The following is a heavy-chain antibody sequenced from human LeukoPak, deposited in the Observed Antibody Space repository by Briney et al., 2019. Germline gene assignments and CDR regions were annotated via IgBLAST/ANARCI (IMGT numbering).Heavy chain of an antibody. Sequence: GGSLRLSCAASGFTFNNAWMNWVRQAPGKGLEWVGRIKSKTDGGAADYSAPVQGRFTISRDDSKNTLFLQMDSPKTEDTAMYYCTRDRRDSSGWYGGFDYWGQGTLVTVSS. D-gene: IGHD6-19*01. CDR2: IKSKTDGGAA. CDR3: TRDRRDSSGWYGGFDY. V-gene: IGHV3-15*07. J-gene: IGHJ4*02. CDR1: GFTFNNAW.